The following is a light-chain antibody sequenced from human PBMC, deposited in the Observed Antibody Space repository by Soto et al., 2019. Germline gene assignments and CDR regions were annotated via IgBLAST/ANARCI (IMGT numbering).Light chain of an antibody. CDR3: CSYAGSSWV. CDR1: SSDVGSYNP. Sequence: QSALTQPASVSGSPGQSITISCTGTSSDVGSYNPVSWYQQNPGKAPKLMIYEGSKRPSGVSNRFSGSKSGNTASLTISGLQAEDEADYYCCSYAGSSWVFGGGTKLTVL. CDR2: EGS. J-gene: IGLJ3*02. V-gene: IGLV2-23*01.